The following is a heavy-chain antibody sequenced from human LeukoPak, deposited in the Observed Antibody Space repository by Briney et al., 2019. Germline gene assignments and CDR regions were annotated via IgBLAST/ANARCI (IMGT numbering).Heavy chain of an antibody. J-gene: IGHJ4*02. CDR3: ASVPAAGTEPDY. D-gene: IGHD6-13*01. Sequence: SETLSLTCSVSGGSVSSGISYWSWIRQPPGEGLEWIAYISDSGGSDYNPSLRGRVTISLDTSKNQFSLRLTSVTAAGTAVYYCASVPAAGTEPDYWGQGTQVTVSS. V-gene: IGHV4-61*01. CDR2: ISDSGGS. CDR1: GGSVSSGISY.